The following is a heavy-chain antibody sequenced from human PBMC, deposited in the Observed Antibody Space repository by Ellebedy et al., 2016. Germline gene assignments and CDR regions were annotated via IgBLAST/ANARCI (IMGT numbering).Heavy chain of an antibody. J-gene: IGHJ6*02. CDR2: IYPGDSDT. Sequence: GESLKISXKASGYTFTTYWIGWVRQMPGKGLEWMGIIYPGDSDTRYSPSFQGQVTISADKSISTAYLQWSSLKASDTAMYYCARRHWNDVMDVWGQGTTVTVSS. CDR3: ARRHWNDVMDV. V-gene: IGHV5-51*01. CDR1: GYTFTTYW. D-gene: IGHD1-1*01.